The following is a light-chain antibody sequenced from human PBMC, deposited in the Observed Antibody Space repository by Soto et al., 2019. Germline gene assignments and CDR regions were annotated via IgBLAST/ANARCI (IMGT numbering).Light chain of an antibody. CDR3: QQYNSFPWT. CDR1: QSVSSY. Sequence: ELVLTQSPATLSVSPGDGVTLSCRASQSVSSYLAWYQQKPGQAPRLLIYDASNRATGIPARFSGSGSGTEFTLTISSLQPDDFATYYCQQYNSFPWTFGQGTKVDIK. J-gene: IGKJ1*01. V-gene: IGKV3D-15*01. CDR2: DAS.